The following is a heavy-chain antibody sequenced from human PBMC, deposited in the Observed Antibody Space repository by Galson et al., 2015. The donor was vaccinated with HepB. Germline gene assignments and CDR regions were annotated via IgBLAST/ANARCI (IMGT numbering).Heavy chain of an antibody. CDR1: GYTFTGYY. V-gene: IGHV1-2*06. J-gene: IGHJ6*02. CDR2: INPDSGGT. Sequence: SVKVSCKASGYTFTGYYMHWVRQAPGQGLEWMGRINPDSGGTNYAQKFQGRVTMTRDTSISTAYMELSRLRSDDTAVYYCARDQWLVPLRAGVGYGMDVWGQGTTVTVSS. CDR3: ARDQWLVPLRAGVGYGMDV. D-gene: IGHD6-19*01.